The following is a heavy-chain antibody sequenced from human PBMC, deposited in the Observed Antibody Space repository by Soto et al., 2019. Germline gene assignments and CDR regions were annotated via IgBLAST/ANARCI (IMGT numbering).Heavy chain of an antibody. J-gene: IGHJ6*02. D-gene: IGHD3-10*01. CDR3: AKDRAFNYFYGMDV. Sequence: HPGGSLRLSCRASGLAFGNYAMNWVRQVPGRGLEWVAGVSTNGRSTYYADSVRGRFTISRDNSKITVYLQMNSLRAEDTAVYYCAKDRAFNYFYGMDVWGQGTQATVSS. CDR1: GLAFGNYA. V-gene: IGHV3-23*01. CDR2: VSTNGRST.